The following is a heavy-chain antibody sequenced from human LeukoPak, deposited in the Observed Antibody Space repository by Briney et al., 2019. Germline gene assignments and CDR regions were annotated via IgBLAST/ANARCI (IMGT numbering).Heavy chain of an antibody. J-gene: IGHJ4*02. CDR1: GFTFSSYT. CDR3: ARVLTYYYDSSGYHDPYYFDY. Sequence: PGGSLRLSCAASGFTFSSYTMNWVRQAPGKGLEWVSSISSSSSYIYYADSVKGRFTISRDNAKNSLYLQMNSLRAEDTAVYYCARVLTYYYDSSGYHDPYYFDYWGQGTLVTVSS. D-gene: IGHD3-22*01. CDR2: ISSSSSYI. V-gene: IGHV3-21*01.